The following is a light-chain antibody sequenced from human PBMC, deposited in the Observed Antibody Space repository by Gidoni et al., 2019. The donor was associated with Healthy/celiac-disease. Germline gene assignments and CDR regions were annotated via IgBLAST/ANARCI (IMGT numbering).Light chain of an antibody. CDR1: QSHLHSNGYNY. V-gene: IGKV2-28*01. CDR3: MQALQTPRT. CDR2: LGS. Sequence: DIVMTQSPLSLPVTPGEPASIYFRSSQSHLHSNGYNYLDWYLQQPGQSPQLLIYLGSNRASGGHDRFSGSGSGTDFTLKISRVEAEDVGVYYCMQALQTPRTFGQGTKVEIK. J-gene: IGKJ1*01.